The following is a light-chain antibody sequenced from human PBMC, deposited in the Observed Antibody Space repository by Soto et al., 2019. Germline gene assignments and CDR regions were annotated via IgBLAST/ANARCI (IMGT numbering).Light chain of an antibody. CDR3: QQVQRTPLT. CDR2: GAS. V-gene: IGKV1-9*01. Sequence: QLTQSPSSLSASVGDRVTITCRASQDVSRYLAWYPQKAGKAPKLLIYGASTLQSGLPSKFSGFGSGTQYTLTISSLQPEDFAAYPGQQVQRTPLTFGPGTTVDV. J-gene: IGKJ3*01. CDR1: QDVSRY.